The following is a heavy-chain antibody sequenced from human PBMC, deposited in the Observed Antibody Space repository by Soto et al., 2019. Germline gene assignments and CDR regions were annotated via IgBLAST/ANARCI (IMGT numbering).Heavy chain of an antibody. J-gene: IGHJ4*02. CDR3: ARDFTGWRGVDY. D-gene: IGHD6-19*01. V-gene: IGHV1-3*05. Sequence: QVQLVQSGAEEKKPGASVKVSCKTSGHTFTNYAIHWVRQAPGQRLEWMGWINAGNGDTKTSQMFQGRVTITRDTSANTAYMELSSLRSEDTAVYYCARDFTGWRGVDYWGQGTLVTVSS. CDR2: INAGNGDT. CDR1: GHTFTNYA.